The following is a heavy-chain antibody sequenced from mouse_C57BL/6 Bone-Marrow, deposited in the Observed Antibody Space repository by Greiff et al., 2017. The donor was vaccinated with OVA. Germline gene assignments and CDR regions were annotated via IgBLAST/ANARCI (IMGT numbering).Heavy chain of an antibody. V-gene: IGHV1-55*01. CDR3: ARRYYGSSYTWYFDV. Sequence: QVQLQQSGPELVKPGASVKISCKASGYSFTGYFMNWVKQRPGQGLEWIGDIYPGSGSTNYNEKFKSKATLTVDTSSSTAYMQLSSLTSEDSAVYYCARRYYGSSYTWYFDVWGTGTTVTVSS. J-gene: IGHJ1*03. CDR2: IYPGSGST. CDR1: GYSFTGYF. D-gene: IGHD1-1*01.